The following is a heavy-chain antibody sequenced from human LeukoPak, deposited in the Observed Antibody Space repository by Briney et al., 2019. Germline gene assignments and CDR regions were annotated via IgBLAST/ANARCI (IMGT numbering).Heavy chain of an antibody. CDR3: AREGYSSSWDFDY. Sequence: SVKVSCKASGGTFSSYAISWVRQAPGQGREWMGRIIPIFCTANYAQKFQGRVTITTDESTSTDYMELSSLRSEDTAVYYCAREGYSSSWDFDYWGQGTLVTVSS. V-gene: IGHV1-69*05. D-gene: IGHD6-13*01. J-gene: IGHJ4*02. CDR2: IIPIFCTA. CDR1: GGTFSSYA.